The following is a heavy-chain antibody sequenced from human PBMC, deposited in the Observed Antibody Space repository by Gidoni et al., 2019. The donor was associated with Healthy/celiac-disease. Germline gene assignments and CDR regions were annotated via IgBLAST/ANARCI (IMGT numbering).Heavy chain of an antibody. J-gene: IGHJ6*02. CDR1: GFTFAFFA. D-gene: IGHD6-13*01. V-gene: IGHV3-49*03. CDR3: TRDGLVSYSSSWTDGGDYYYGMDV. Sequence: EVQLVESGRGLVHPGRSLRLSCTPSGFTFAFFALILFRQAPGKGLEWVGFIRSKAYGGTTEYAASVKGRVTISRDDTKSIAYLQMNSLKTEDTDVYYWTRDGLVSYSSSWTDGGDYYYGMDVWGQGTTVTVSS. CDR2: IRSKAYGGTT.